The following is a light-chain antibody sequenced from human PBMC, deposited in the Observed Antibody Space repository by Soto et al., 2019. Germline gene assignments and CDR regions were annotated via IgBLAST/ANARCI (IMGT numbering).Light chain of an antibody. V-gene: IGKV3-20*01. CDR2: GAS. CDR1: QSVTNNY. J-gene: IGKJ1*01. Sequence: EIVLTQSPGTLSLAPGERATLSCRASQSVTNNYLAWYQHKPGQAPRLLIYGASSRATGIPDRFSSRGSGTDFPLTTSGLEPDDFAVYYCQQSCPIGTFGPGSKVEI. CDR3: QQSCPIGT.